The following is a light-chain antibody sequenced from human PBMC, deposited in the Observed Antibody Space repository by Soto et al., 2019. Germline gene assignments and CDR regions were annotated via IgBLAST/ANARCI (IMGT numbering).Light chain of an antibody. CDR2: DVS. Sequence: QSVLTQPASVSGSPGQSITISCTGTSSDVGGYNYVSWYQQHPGKAPKLMIYDVSNRPSGVSNRFSGSKSGNTASLTISGLQAEDEADYYCSSYTSSSTREVFGTGTEVTVL. J-gene: IGLJ1*01. CDR3: SSYTSSSTREV. CDR1: SSDVGGYNY. V-gene: IGLV2-14*01.